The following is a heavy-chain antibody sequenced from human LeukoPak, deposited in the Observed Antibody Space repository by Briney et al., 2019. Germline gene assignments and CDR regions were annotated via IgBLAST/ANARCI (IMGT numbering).Heavy chain of an antibody. Sequence: GRSLRLSCAASGFTFSSYGMHWVRQAPGKGLEWVAVIWYDGSKKYYADSVKGRFTISRDNAKNTLYLQMNSLRDEDTAVYYCARAMVPLFENWGQGTLVTVSS. J-gene: IGHJ4*02. CDR2: IWYDGSKK. CDR1: GFTFSSYG. V-gene: IGHV3-33*01. CDR3: ARAMVPLFEN. D-gene: IGHD4/OR15-4a*01.